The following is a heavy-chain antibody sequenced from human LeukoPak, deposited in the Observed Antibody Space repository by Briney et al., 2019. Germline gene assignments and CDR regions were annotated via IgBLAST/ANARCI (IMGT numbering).Heavy chain of an antibody. D-gene: IGHD6-13*01. J-gene: IGHJ4*02. CDR2: ISGSGGST. CDR1: GFTFSSYG. V-gene: IGHV3-23*01. CDR3: AKGGYSSSWYLDY. Sequence: GGSLRLSCAASGFTFSSYGMSWVRQAPGKGLEWVSAISGSGGSTYYADSVKGRFTISRDNSKNTLYLQMNSLRAEDTAVYYCAKGGYSSSWYLDYWVQGTLVTVSS.